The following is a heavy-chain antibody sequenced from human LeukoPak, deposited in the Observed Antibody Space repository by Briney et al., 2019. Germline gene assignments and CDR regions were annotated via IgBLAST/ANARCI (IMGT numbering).Heavy chain of an antibody. CDR1: GFTFSSYA. V-gene: IGHV3-23*01. J-gene: IGHJ4*02. CDR3: AKDSLFYYDSSAYYPYFDY. D-gene: IGHD3-22*01. CDR2: ISGSGGST. Sequence: TGGSLRLSXAASGFTFSSYAMSWVRQAPGKGLEWVSAISGSGGSTYYADSVKGRFTISRGNSKNTLHLQMNSLRAEDTALYYCAKDSLFYYDSSAYYPYFDYWGQGTLVTVSS.